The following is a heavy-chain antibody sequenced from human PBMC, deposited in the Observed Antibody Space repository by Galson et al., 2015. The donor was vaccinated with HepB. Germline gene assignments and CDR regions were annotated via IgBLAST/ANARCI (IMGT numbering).Heavy chain of an antibody. CDR2: TYYRSKWYY. D-gene: IGHD2-15*01. CDR1: GDSVSSNSVA. J-gene: IGHJ4*02. CDR3: ARTRSTLDY. V-gene: IGHV6-1*01. Sequence: CAISGDSVSSNSVAWNWIRQSPSRGLEWLGKTYYRSKWYYDYAISVESRITINPDTSKNQFSLHLNSVTPEDTAVYYCARTRSTLDYWGQGTLVTVSS.